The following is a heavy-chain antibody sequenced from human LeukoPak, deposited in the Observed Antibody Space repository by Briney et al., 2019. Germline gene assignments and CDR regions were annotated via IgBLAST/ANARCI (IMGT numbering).Heavy chain of an antibody. V-gene: IGHV1-18*01. D-gene: IGHD3-3*01. CDR1: GYTFTTYV. Sequence: ASVKVSCKASGYTFTTYVINWVRQAPGQGLEWMGWISPYNGNTHYAEKLQGRVTMTTDTSTSTGYMELRSLTSEDTAVYYCERIPQGGWSGYYYFDYWGQGTLVTVSS. CDR3: ERIPQGGWSGYYYFDY. CDR2: ISPYNGNT. J-gene: IGHJ4*02.